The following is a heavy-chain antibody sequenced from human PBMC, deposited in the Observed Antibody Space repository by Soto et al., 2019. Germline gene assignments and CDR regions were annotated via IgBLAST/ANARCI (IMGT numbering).Heavy chain of an antibody. D-gene: IGHD3-10*01. J-gene: IGHJ4*02. Sequence: ASVKVSCKASGYTFTSYYMHWVRQAPGQGLEWMGIINPSGGSTSYAQKFQGRVTMTRDTSTSTVYVELSSLRSEDTAVYYCAATITMVRGVIMGPFDYWGQGTLVTVSS. CDR2: INPSGGST. CDR1: GYTFTSYY. V-gene: IGHV1-46*01. CDR3: AATITMVRGVIMGPFDY.